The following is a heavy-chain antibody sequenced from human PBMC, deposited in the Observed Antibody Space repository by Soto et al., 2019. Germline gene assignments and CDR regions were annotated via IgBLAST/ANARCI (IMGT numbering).Heavy chain of an antibody. V-gene: IGHV4-61*01. CDR2: IYYTGST. D-gene: IGHD2-21*01. Sequence: PSETLSLTCTVSGGSVNNGNYYWSWIRQPPGKELEWIGYIYYTGSTYSNPCLKSRLTLTIDTSKNQRSLNLTSVTAADTAVYYCARHLPVLRGRSGLLNCFDPWGQAALVNGS. J-gene: IGHJ5*02. CDR1: GGSVNNGNYY. CDR3: ARHLPVLRGRSGLLNCFDP.